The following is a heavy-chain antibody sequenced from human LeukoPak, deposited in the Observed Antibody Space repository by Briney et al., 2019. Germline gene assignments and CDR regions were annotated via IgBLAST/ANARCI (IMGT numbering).Heavy chain of an antibody. CDR3: ARDSQDYGERAFDI. CDR1: GGSINGYY. Sequence: SETLSLTCTVSGGSINGYYWSWIRQPPGKGLEWIGYIYYSGSTSYNTSLKSRVTISVDTSQNQFSLKLTSVTAADTAVYYCARDSQDYGERAFDIWGQGTVVTVSS. D-gene: IGHD4-17*01. CDR2: IYYSGST. V-gene: IGHV4-59*01. J-gene: IGHJ3*02.